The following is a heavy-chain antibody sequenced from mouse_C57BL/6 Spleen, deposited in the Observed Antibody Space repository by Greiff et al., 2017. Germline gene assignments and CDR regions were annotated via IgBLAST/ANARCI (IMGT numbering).Heavy chain of an antibody. CDR2: ISSGGSYT. D-gene: IGHD1-1*01. V-gene: IGHV5-6*01. Sequence: EVHLVESGGDLVKPGGSLKLSCAASGFTFSSYGMSWVRQTPDKRLEWVATISSGGSYTYYPDSVKGRFTISRDNAKNTLYLQMSSLKSEDTAMYYCASYYYGSSYGDYAMDYWGQGTSVTVSS. J-gene: IGHJ4*01. CDR1: GFTFSSYG. CDR3: ASYYYGSSYGDYAMDY.